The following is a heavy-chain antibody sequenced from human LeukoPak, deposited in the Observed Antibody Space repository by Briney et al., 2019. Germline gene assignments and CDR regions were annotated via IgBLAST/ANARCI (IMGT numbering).Heavy chain of an antibody. V-gene: IGHV3-7*01. Sequence: GGSLRLSCAASGFTFSSYWMSWVRQAPGKGLEWVANIKQDGSEKYYVDSVKGRFTISRDNAKNSLYLQMNSLRAEDTAVYYCARAWQQLGQKHGDDYWGQGTLVTVSS. CDR3: ARAWQQLGQKHGDDY. CDR1: GFTFSSYW. J-gene: IGHJ4*02. D-gene: IGHD6-13*01. CDR2: IKQDGSEK.